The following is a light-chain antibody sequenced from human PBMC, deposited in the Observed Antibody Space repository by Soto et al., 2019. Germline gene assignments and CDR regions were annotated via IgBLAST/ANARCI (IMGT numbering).Light chain of an antibody. CDR3: QQSHNAWT. CDR1: QSISSY. J-gene: IGKJ1*01. V-gene: IGKV1-39*01. CDR2: AAS. Sequence: IHMTQSPSSLSASVVDTVTITCRASQSISSYLNWYQQKPGKAPEPLIYAASSLQSGVPSRFSGSGSGTDFTLTISSLQPEDFATYYCQQSHNAWTFGQGTKVDIK.